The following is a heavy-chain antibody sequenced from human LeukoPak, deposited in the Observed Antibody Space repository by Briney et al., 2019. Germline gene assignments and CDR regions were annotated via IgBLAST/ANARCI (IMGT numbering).Heavy chain of an antibody. J-gene: IGHJ4*02. V-gene: IGHV3-66*02. CDR1: GFTVSSNY. Sequence: GGSLRLSCAASGFTVSSNYMSWVRQAPGKGLEWVPVIYSGGGTYYADSVKGRFTISRDNSKNTLYLQMNSLRAEDTAVYYCARLEWLLYFYFDYWGQGTLVTVSS. CDR3: ARLEWLLYFYFDY. D-gene: IGHD3-3*01. CDR2: IYSGGGT.